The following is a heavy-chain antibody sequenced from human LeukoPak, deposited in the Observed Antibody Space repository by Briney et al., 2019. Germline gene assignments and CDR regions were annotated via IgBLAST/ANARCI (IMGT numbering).Heavy chain of an antibody. CDR3: ARGNVFEVAATKAEFDY. Sequence: SETLSLTCTVSGGSISSSSYYWGWIRQPPGKGLEWIGSIYYSGSTYYNPSLKSRVTISVDTSKNQFSLKLSSVTAADTAVYYCARGNVFEVAATKAEFDYWGQGTLVTVSS. J-gene: IGHJ4*02. CDR2: IYYSGST. V-gene: IGHV4-39*07. D-gene: IGHD2-15*01. CDR1: GGSISSSSYY.